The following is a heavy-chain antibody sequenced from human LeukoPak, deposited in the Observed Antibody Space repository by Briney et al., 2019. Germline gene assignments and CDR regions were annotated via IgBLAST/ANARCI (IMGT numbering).Heavy chain of an antibody. CDR3: AKASRTDNYYGSGSYGGRYFDF. CDR1: GFTFDDYA. V-gene: IGHV3-9*01. CDR2: ISWNSGSI. D-gene: IGHD3-10*01. Sequence: PGGSLRLSCAASGFTFDDYAMHWVRQAPGKGLEWVSGISWNSGSIGYADSVKGRFTISRDNAKNTLYLQMNSLRAEDTAVYYCAKASRTDNYYGSGSYGGRYFDFWGQGTLVTVSS. J-gene: IGHJ4*02.